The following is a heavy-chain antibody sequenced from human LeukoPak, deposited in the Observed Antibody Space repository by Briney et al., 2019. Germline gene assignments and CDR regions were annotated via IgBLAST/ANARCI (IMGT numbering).Heavy chain of an antibody. CDR1: QFTFNLHA. D-gene: IGHD1-14*01. Sequence: KPGGSLRLSCAASQFTFNLHAMNWVRQAPGKGLDWVALTSHDERNKKYADSVRGRCTISRDNSRDTVYLQLSNLRDEDTAVYYCAKGDEGGAYRTDFWGPGTRVTVSS. CDR2: TSHDERNK. CDR3: AKGDEGGAYRTDF. V-gene: IGHV3-30*15. J-gene: IGHJ4*02.